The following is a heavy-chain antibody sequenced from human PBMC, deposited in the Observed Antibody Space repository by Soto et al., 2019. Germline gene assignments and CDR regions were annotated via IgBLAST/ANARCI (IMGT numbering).Heavy chain of an antibody. Sequence: QVQLVESGGGVVQPGRSLRLSCAASGFTFSNYGIHWVRQAPGKGLEWVAVISYDGSSKDYADSVKGRFTISRDNSKNTLYLQMNSLTIKDTAVYYCAKDDGINWSMFYSYYGVDVWGQGTTVTVSS. J-gene: IGHJ6*02. CDR3: AKDDGINWSMFYSYYGVDV. CDR2: ISYDGSSK. CDR1: GFTFSNYG. V-gene: IGHV3-30*18. D-gene: IGHD1-1*01.